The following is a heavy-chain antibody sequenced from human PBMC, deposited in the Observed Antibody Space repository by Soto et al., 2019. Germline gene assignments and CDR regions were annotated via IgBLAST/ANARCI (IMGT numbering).Heavy chain of an antibody. CDR3: ARGSTIVRGAPSWYDP. D-gene: IGHD3-10*01. J-gene: IGHJ5*02. Sequence: QVQLVQSGAEVKKPGSPVKVSCKASGGTFSRYTINWVRQAPRQGLEWLGRIIPIAAIANYTQKFQSRVTITVDKSSTTAYMELSSLRSDDTAVYYCARGSTIVRGAPSWYDPWGQGTLVTVSS. V-gene: IGHV1-69*02. CDR2: IIPIAAIA. CDR1: GGTFSRYT.